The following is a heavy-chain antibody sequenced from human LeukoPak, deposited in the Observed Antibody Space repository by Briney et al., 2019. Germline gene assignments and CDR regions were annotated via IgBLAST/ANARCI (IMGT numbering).Heavy chain of an antibody. J-gene: IGHJ4*02. CDR3: TTGNEDYYDSSGYYIENFDY. V-gene: IGHV3-15*01. CDR1: GFTFSNAW. Sequence: PGGSLRLSCAASGFTFSNAWMSWVRQAPGKGLEWVGRIKSKTDGGTTDYAAPVKGRFTISRDDSKNTLYLQMNSLKTEDTAVYYCTTGNEDYYDSSGYYIENFDYWGQGTLVTVSS. D-gene: IGHD3-22*01. CDR2: IKSKTDGGTT.